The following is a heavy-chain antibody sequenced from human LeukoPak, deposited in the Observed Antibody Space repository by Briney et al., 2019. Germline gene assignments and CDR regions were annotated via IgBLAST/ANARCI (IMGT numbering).Heavy chain of an antibody. V-gene: IGHV3-23*01. D-gene: IGHD6-19*01. CDR1: GFTFSNAW. CDR2: ISGSGGST. Sequence: GGSLRLSCAASGFTFSNAWMNWVRQAPGKGLEWVSAISGSGGSTYYADSVKGRFTISRDNSKNTLYLQMNSLRAEDTAVYYCAKVCSSDPYYFDYWGQGTLVTVSS. CDR3: AKVCSSDPYYFDY. J-gene: IGHJ4*02.